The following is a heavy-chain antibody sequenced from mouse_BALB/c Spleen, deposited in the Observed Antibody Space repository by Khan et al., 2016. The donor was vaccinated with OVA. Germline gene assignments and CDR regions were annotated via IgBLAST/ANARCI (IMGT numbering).Heavy chain of an antibody. V-gene: IGHV3-2*02. CDR2: ISYSGVT. D-gene: IGHD1-1*01. CDR1: GYSITSGYA. J-gene: IGHJ2*01. Sequence: SGPGLVKPSQSLSLTCTVTGYSITSGYAWNWIRQFPGNKLEWMGYISYSGVTSYTPSLKSRISITRDTSKNQFFLQLNSVTTEDTATYYCARGNYYGYCFDYWGQGTTLTVSS. CDR3: ARGNYYGYCFDY.